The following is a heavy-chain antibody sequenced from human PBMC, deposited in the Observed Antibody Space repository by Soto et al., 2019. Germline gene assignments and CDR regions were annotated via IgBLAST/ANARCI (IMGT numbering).Heavy chain of an antibody. Sequence: QVQLVESGGGVVQPGRSLRLSCAACGFTFSNYGMHWVRQAPGRGLEWVAVISYDGSNKYYADSVKGRFTISRDSSKNTLYLQVNSLRTEDTAVYYCAKDRGSSGWYSDYWGQGTLVIVSS. CDR2: ISYDGSNK. J-gene: IGHJ4*02. CDR3: AKDRGSSGWYSDY. CDR1: GFTFSNYG. V-gene: IGHV3-30*18. D-gene: IGHD6-19*01.